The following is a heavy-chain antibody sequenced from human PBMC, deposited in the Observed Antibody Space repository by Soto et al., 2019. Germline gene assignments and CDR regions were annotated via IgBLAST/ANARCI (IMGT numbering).Heavy chain of an antibody. Sequence: KTSETLSLTCTVSGVSISSSSYYWGWIRQPPGKGLEWIGRIYYGGSTYYNPSLTSGVTISVDTYKDQFSLKLSSVTAADTAVYYCARQVSTHYGSGSYYFDYWGQGTLVTVST. D-gene: IGHD3-10*01. CDR1: GVSISSSSYY. J-gene: IGHJ4*02. V-gene: IGHV4-39*01. CDR2: IYYGGST. CDR3: ARQVSTHYGSGSYYFDY.